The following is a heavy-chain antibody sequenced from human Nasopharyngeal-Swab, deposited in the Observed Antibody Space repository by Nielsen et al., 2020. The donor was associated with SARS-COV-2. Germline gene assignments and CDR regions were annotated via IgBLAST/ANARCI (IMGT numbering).Heavy chain of an antibody. CDR2: IYYSGST. D-gene: IGHD3-16*01. V-gene: IGHV4-39*01. CDR3: ATSPAFSRRFDP. CDR1: GDPISSSTYY. J-gene: IGHJ5*02. Sequence: SETLSLTCSVSGDPISSSTYYWGWIRQPPGKGLEWIGSIYYSGSTYYNPSLKSRVTISVDTSKNQFSLKLTSVTAADTALYYCATSPAFSRRFDPWGQGTLVTVSS.